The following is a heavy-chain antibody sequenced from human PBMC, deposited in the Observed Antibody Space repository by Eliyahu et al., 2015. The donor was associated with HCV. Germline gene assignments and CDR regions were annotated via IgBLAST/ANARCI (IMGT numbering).Heavy chain of an antibody. J-gene: IGHJ4*02. V-gene: IGHV3-30*18. CDR3: AKEPPSRFADVVVVGAATYFDY. CDR1: GFXFSNYX. CDR2: ISYDGSNK. Sequence: QVQLVESGGGVVQPGRSLRLSCVASGFXFSNYXMXWVRQAPGKGLEWVAVISYDGSNKYYADSVKGRFTISRDNSKNTLYLQMNSLSAEDAAVYYCAKEPPSRFADVVVVGAATYFDYWGQGTLVTVSS. D-gene: IGHD2-15*01.